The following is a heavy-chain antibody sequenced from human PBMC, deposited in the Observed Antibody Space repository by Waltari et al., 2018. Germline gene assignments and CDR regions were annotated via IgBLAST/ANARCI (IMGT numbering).Heavy chain of an antibody. D-gene: IGHD2-8*02. CDR1: GGSISSSSYY. V-gene: IGHV4-39*07. CDR2: IYYSGST. Sequence: QLQLQESGPGLVKPSETLSLTCTVSGGSISSSSYYWGWIRQPPGKGLEWIGSIYYSGSTYYNPSLKSRVTISVDTSKNQFSLKLSSVTAADTAVYYCARATGGNSDDYWGQGTLVTVSS. J-gene: IGHJ4*02. CDR3: ARATGGNSDDY.